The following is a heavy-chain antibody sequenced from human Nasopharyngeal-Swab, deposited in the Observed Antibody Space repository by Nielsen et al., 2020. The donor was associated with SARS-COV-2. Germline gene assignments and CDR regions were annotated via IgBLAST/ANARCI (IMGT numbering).Heavy chain of an antibody. CDR3: ARVNLYYYDSSGYYSEAFDI. Sequence: VRQAPGKGLEWVSYISSSSSTIYYADSVKVRFTISRDNAKNSLYLQMNSLRAEDTDVYYCARVNLYYYDSSGYYSEAFDIWGQGKMVTVSS. CDR2: ISSSSSTI. V-gene: IGHV3-48*04. D-gene: IGHD3-22*01. J-gene: IGHJ3*02.